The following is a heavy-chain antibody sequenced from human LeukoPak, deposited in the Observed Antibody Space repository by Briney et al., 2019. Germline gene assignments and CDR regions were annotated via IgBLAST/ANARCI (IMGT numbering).Heavy chain of an antibody. CDR2: IKQDGSEK. J-gene: IGHJ4*02. D-gene: IGHD3-22*01. CDR1: GFTFSSYW. V-gene: IGHV3-7*01. Sequence: GGSLRLSCAASGFTFSSYWMSWVRQAPGKGLEWVANIKQDGSEKYYVDSVKGRFTISRDNAKNSLYLQMNSLRAEDTAVYYCARDPAWNYYDSSGYSDLAYWGQGTLVTVSS. CDR3: ARDPAWNYYDSSGYSDLAY.